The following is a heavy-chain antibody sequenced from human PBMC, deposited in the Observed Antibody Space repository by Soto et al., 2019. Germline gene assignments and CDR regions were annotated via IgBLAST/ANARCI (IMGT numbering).Heavy chain of an antibody. CDR2: VYHSGST. J-gene: IGHJ4*02. D-gene: IGHD1-1*01. V-gene: IGHV4-4*02. CDR3: ARTSTRGTRFDY. Sequence: QVQLQESGPGLVKPSGTLSLTCAVSGGSISTSNWWSWVRQPPGKGLEWIGEVYHSGSTNYNPSFKSRVAMSVEKYKNQFSLKLNSVTGAETALYYCARTSTRGTRFDYWGQGSLVTVSS. CDR1: GGSISTSNW.